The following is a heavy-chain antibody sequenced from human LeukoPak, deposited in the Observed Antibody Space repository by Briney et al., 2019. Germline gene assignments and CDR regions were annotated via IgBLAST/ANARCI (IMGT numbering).Heavy chain of an antibody. Sequence: ASVKVSCQASGYTFTCYGISWVRPAPGQGLEWMGWISAYNGNTNYALKLQRRVTMTPHPSTSTAYMELRSLRPDDTAVYYCAREEAVAGIGAYYYYGMDVWGQGTTVTVSS. CDR2: ISAYNGNT. CDR3: AREEAVAGIGAYYYYGMDV. J-gene: IGHJ6*02. D-gene: IGHD6-19*01. V-gene: IGHV1-18*01. CDR1: GYTFTCYG.